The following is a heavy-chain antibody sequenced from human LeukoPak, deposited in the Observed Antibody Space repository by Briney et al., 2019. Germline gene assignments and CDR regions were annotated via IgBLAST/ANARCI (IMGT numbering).Heavy chain of an antibody. Sequence: SETLSLTCTVSGGSIRSGDYSWSWIRQPAGKGLEWIGRIYTSGSTNYNPSLKSRVTMSVDTSKNQFSLKLSSVTAADTAVYYCARDPYGDYWFWFDPWGQGTLVTVSS. D-gene: IGHD4-17*01. J-gene: IGHJ5*02. CDR1: GGSIRSGDYS. CDR3: ARDPYGDYWFWFDP. CDR2: IYTSGST. V-gene: IGHV4-61*02.